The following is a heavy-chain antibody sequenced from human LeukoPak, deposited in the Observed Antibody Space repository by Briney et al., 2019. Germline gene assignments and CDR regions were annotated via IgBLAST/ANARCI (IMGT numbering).Heavy chain of an antibody. D-gene: IGHD4-17*01. CDR2: IYPGDSDT. CDR1: GYGFTTYW. V-gene: IGHV5-51*01. Sequence: GESLKISCKGSGYGFTTYWIGWVRQMPGKGLEWMGIIYPGDSDTRYSPSFQGQITISADNSINTAYLQWSSLKASDTAIYYCARFRTVTTPFDPWGQGTLVTVSS. J-gene: IGHJ5*02. CDR3: ARFRTVTTPFDP.